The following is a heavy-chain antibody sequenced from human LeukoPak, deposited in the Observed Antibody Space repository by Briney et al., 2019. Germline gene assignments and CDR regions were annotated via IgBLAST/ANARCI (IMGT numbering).Heavy chain of an antibody. V-gene: IGHV3-23*01. CDR2: ISGSGSST. CDR1: GFTFSSYA. Sequence: PGGSLRLSCAGSGFTFSSYAMSWVRQAPGKGLEWVSGISGSGSSTHYADSVKGRFTISRDNSKSTLYLQMSSLRAEDTAVYYCARGPYGSATDYWGQGTLVTVSS. D-gene: IGHD3-10*01. J-gene: IGHJ4*02. CDR3: ARGPYGSATDY.